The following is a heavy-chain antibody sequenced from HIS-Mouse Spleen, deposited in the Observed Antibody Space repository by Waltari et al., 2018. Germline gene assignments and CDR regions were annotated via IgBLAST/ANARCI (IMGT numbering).Heavy chain of an antibody. J-gene: IGHJ4*02. Sequence: QVQLVQSGAEVKKPGASVKVSCTASGYTFPSYDTNWVRQATGQGLEWMGWMNPNSGNTGYAQKFQGRVTMTRNTSISTAYMELSSLRSEDTAVYYCARGHDYSNYFDYWGQGTLVTVSS. CDR2: MNPNSGNT. CDR3: ARGHDYSNYFDY. CDR1: GYTFPSYD. V-gene: IGHV1-8*01. D-gene: IGHD4-4*01.